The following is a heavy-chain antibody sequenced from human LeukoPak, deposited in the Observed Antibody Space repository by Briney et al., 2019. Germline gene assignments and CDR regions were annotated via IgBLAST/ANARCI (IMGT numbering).Heavy chain of an antibody. J-gene: IGHJ4*02. CDR2: IFGTENT. D-gene: IGHD3-22*01. CDR1: GDSISDYY. V-gene: IGHV4-4*07. Sequence: SETLSLTFSVSGDSISDYYWSWIRQPAGKGMEWIGRIFGTENTDYSPSLKSRVTMSVDTSKNQISLNVTSVTAADTAVYFCARDNIYDSSVFDLWGPGTLVTASS. CDR3: ARDNIYDSSVFDL.